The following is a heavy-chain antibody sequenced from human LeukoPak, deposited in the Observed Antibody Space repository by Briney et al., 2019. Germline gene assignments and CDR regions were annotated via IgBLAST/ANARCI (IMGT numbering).Heavy chain of an antibody. CDR3: ARGVVKYYFDY. CDR1: GGSISSGGYY. CDR2: IYYSGST. J-gene: IGHJ4*02. V-gene: IGHV4-30-4*08. Sequence: SETLSLTCTVSGGSISSGGYYWSWIRQHPGKGLEWIGYIYYSGSTYYNPSLKSRVTISVDTSKNQFSLKLSSVTAADTAVYYCARGVVKYYFDYWGQGTLVTVSS. D-gene: IGHD2-21*01.